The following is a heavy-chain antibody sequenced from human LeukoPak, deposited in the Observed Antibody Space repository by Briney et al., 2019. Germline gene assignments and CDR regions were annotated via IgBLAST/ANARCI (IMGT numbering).Heavy chain of an antibody. CDR1: GASISSGGYY. CDR2: IFYSGST. J-gene: IGHJ4*02. V-gene: IGHV4-31*03. D-gene: IGHD6-13*01. Sequence: PSETLSLTCTVSGASISSGGYYWSWIRQHPGKGLEWIGYIFYSGSTYYNPSLKSRVTISVDTSKNQFSLKLSSVTAADTAVYYCARADRYGTTWYGRVDYWGQGTLVTVSS. CDR3: ARADRYGTTWYGRVDY.